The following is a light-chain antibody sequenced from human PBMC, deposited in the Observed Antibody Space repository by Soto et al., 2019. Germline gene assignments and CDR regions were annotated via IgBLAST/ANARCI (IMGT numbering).Light chain of an antibody. J-gene: IGKJ1*01. V-gene: IGKV1-27*01. CDR2: AAS. Sequence: IHMTQSPSSLSASLGDRVTITFRASQGISNFLAWYQQKPGKVPKLLIYAASTLQPGVPSRFSGSGSGTDFTLTISSLQPEDVATYYCQKYNSAPRTFGQGTKV. CDR3: QKYNSAPRT. CDR1: QGISNF.